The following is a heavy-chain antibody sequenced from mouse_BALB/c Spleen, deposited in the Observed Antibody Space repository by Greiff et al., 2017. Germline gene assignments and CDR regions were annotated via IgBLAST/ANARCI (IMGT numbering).Heavy chain of an antibody. CDR2: ISSGSSTI. D-gene: IGHD2-2*01. CDR1: GFTFSSFG. J-gene: IGHJ4*01. Sequence: VQLVESGGGLVQPGGSRKLSCAASGFTFSSFGMHWVRQAPEKGLAWVAYISSGSSTIYYADTVKGRFTISRDNPKNTLFLQMTSLRSEDTAMYYCARNAGYYYAMDYWGQGTSVTVSS. CDR3: ARNAGYYYAMDY. V-gene: IGHV5-17*02.